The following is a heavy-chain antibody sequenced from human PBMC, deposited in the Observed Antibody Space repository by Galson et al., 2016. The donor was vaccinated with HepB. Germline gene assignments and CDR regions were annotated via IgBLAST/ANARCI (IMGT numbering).Heavy chain of an antibody. Sequence: SLRLSCAASGFTFSSYPMHWVRQAPGKGLEWVSFITCDGSRGDYVDSVKGRFTISRDNPKNTLYLQLTSLRGDDTAVYYCAKSFRDYCPGNICPARLFDHWGQGAQVTVSS. CDR3: AKSFRDYCPGNICPARLFDH. D-gene: IGHD2-8*02. V-gene: IGHV3-30*04. CDR2: ITCDGSRG. CDR1: GFTFSSYP. J-gene: IGHJ4*02.